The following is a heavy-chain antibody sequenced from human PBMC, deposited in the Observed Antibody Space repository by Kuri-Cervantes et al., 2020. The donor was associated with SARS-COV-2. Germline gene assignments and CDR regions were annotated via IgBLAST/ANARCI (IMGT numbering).Heavy chain of an antibody. CDR2: INPNSGDT. J-gene: IGHJ4*02. CDR3: ATSGTSTDHYFDY. Sequence: VKVSCKASGYTFTGYYMHWVRQAPGQGLEWMGWINPNSGDTNYAQNFQGWVTMTRDTSISTAYMELSRLRSDDTAVYYCATSGTSTDHYFDYWGQGTLVTVSS. CDR1: GYTFTGYY. D-gene: IGHD1-14*01. V-gene: IGHV1-2*04.